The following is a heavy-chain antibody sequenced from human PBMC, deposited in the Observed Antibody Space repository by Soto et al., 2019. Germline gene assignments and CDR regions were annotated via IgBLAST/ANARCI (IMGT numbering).Heavy chain of an antibody. V-gene: IGHV4-30-2*01. Sequence: QLQLQESGSGLVKPSQTLSLTCAVSGGSITSGGFSWSWIRQPPGKGLEWIGYIFQSGSPSYTPPLRGRGPKSVERSKTQFSLGLSSGTAGDPAVYFWPRDRNGLGGIDYGAREPWSPSPQ. CDR3: PRDRNGLGGIDY. D-gene: IGHD1-1*01. CDR2: IFQSGSP. CDR1: GGSITSGGFS. J-gene: IGHJ4*02.